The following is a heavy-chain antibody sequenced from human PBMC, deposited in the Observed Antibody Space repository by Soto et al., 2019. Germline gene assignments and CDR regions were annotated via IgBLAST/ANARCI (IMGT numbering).Heavy chain of an antibody. Sequence: PGQPLQISCKGSGYSFTSYWIGWVRQMPGKGLEWMGIIYPGDSDTRYSPSFQGQVTISADKSISTAYLQWSSLKASDTAMYYCARTSAAGKYYYGMDVWGQGTTVTVSS. CDR3: ARTSAAGKYYYGMDV. D-gene: IGHD6-13*01. J-gene: IGHJ6*02. CDR2: IYPGDSDT. V-gene: IGHV5-51*01. CDR1: GYSFTSYW.